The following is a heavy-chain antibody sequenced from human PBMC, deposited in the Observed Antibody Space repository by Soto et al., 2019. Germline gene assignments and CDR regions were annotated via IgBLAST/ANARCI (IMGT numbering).Heavy chain of an antibody. Sequence: RGAVRLSCSPSALAFSTYWMSWVRQDPGKWLEWVANIKQDGSEKYYVDSVKGRFTISRDNTKNSLYLQMNSLRAEDTAVYYCAREIPQIPTPGNDYWGQGTLVTVSS. CDR2: IKQDGSEK. J-gene: IGHJ4*02. CDR1: ALAFSTYW. D-gene: IGHD2-2*02. CDR3: AREIPQIPTPGNDY. V-gene: IGHV3-7*01.